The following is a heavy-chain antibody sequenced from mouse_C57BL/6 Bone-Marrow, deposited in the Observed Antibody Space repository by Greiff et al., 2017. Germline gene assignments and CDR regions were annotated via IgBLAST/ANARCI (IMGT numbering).Heavy chain of an antibody. V-gene: IGHV5-17*01. CDR1: GFTFSDYG. J-gene: IGHJ2*01. Sequence: EVQVVESGGGLVKPGGSLTLSCAASGFTFSDYGMHWVRQAPEKGLAWVAYISSGSSTIYYADTVKGRFTISRDNAKNTLFLQIARLLSEDTAMYYCARPGTTVVADVDYWGQGTTLTVSA. D-gene: IGHD1-1*01. CDR2: ISSGSSTI. CDR3: ARPGTTVVADVDY.